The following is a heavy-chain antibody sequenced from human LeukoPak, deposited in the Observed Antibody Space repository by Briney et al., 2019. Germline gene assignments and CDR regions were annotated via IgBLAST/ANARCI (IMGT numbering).Heavy chain of an antibody. D-gene: IGHD2-2*01. Sequence: GASVKVSCKASGYTFTSYGISWVRQAPGQGLEWMGWISAYNGNTNYAQKLQGRVTMTTDTSTSTAYMELRSLRSEDTAVYYCARSHSSTIFYYYYYMDVWGKGTTVTVSS. CDR1: GYTFTSYG. V-gene: IGHV1-18*01. CDR3: ARSHSSTIFYYYYYMDV. CDR2: ISAYNGNT. J-gene: IGHJ6*03.